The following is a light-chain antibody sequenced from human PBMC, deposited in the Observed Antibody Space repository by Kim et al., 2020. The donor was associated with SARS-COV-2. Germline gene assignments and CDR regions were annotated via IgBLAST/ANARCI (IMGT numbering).Light chain of an antibody. J-gene: IGLJ1*01. Sequence: LGQTVTITCQGDSLRTYYASWYQQKPGQAPVLVIYGKHSRPSGIPDRFSGSNSGNTASLTITGAQAEDEADYYCNSRDNSGNHYVFGTGTKVTVL. CDR1: SLRTYY. CDR2: GKH. CDR3: NSRDNSGNHYV. V-gene: IGLV3-19*01.